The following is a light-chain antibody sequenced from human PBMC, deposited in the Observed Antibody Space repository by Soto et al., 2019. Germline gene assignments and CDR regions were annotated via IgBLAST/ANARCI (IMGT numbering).Light chain of an antibody. CDR2: GAS. V-gene: IGKV3-15*01. J-gene: IGKJ4*01. Sequence: EIVMTQXPATLSVSPGERTTLSCRASQSVSSXLARYQQKPGQVPRLVVYGASTRATGIPARFSGGGSGTEFTLTISSLXSXDFAVYDCQQYNNWPLTFGGGTKVEIK. CDR3: QQYNNWPLT. CDR1: QSVSSX.